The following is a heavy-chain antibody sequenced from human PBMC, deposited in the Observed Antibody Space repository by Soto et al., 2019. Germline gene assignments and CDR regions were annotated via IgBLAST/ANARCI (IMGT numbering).Heavy chain of an antibody. Sequence: SETLSLTCTVSGGSISSSSYYWGWIRQPPGEGLEWIGSIYYSGSTYYNPSLKSRVTISVDTSKNQFSLKLSSVTAADTAVYYCARLSTGYSSGWYLYYFDYWGQGTLVTVSS. CDR2: IYYSGST. CDR3: ARLSTGYSSGWYLYYFDY. D-gene: IGHD6-19*01. CDR1: GGSISSSSYY. J-gene: IGHJ4*02. V-gene: IGHV4-39*01.